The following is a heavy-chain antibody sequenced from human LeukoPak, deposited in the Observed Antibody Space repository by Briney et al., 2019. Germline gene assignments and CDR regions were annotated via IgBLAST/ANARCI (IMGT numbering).Heavy chain of an antibody. Sequence: SETLSLTCTVSGGSISSYYWSWIRQPPGKGLEWIGYIYYSGSTNYNPSLKSRVTISVDTSKNQFSLKLSSVTAADTAVYYCASLTDDAFDIWGQGTMVTVSS. CDR3: ASLTDDAFDI. CDR2: IYYSGST. CDR1: GGSISSYY. J-gene: IGHJ3*02. V-gene: IGHV4-59*08. D-gene: IGHD7-27*01.